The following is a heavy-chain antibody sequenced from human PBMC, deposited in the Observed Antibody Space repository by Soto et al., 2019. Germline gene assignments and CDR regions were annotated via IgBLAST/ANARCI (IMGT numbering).Heavy chain of an antibody. V-gene: IGHV3-30-3*01. D-gene: IGHD3-3*01. CDR2: VSFDGSNK. CDR1: GFTFNYYP. Sequence: QMQLVESGGGVVQPGGSLRLSCAASGFTFNYYPMHWVRQAPGKGLEWVAVVSFDGSNKYYADSVKGRFTISKDNSKNTLYLQMNSLRREDTVGYYCARLPGALEAVLYIDPLDGREAMSDVDVWGQGTTVTVSS. J-gene: IGHJ6*02. CDR3: ARLPGALEAVLYIDPLDGREAMSDVDV.